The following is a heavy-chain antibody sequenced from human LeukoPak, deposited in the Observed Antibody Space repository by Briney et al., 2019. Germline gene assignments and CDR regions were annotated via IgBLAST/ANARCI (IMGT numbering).Heavy chain of an antibody. Sequence: EASVKVSFTASGYTFTSYAMHWVRQAPGQRLEWMGWINAGNGNTKYSQKFQGRVTITRDTSASTAYMELRSPRSEDTAVYYCASFQNRGQLVKFDYWGQGTLVTVSS. V-gene: IGHV1-3*01. CDR2: INAGNGNT. J-gene: IGHJ4*02. D-gene: IGHD6-13*01. CDR3: ASFQNRGQLVKFDY. CDR1: GYTFTSYA.